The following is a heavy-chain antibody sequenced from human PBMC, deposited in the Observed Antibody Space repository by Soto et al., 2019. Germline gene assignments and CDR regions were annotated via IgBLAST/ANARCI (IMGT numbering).Heavy chain of an antibody. CDR1: GGSISTVNYW. D-gene: IGHD7-27*01. V-gene: IGHV4-30-4*01. CDR3: ARGPSGDKVDS. CDR2: IYNGGST. Sequence: QVQLQESGPGLVKPSQTLSLTCTVSGGSISTVNYWWSWIRHSPDMGLEWIAPIYNGGSTYNNPSLESRVTKSVSTAKNQLSWTYSSVSAADTAVYYCARGPSGDKVDSWGQGTLVIVSS. J-gene: IGHJ4*02.